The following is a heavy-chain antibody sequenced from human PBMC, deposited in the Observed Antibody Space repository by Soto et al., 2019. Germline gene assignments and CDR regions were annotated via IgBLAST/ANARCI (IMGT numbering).Heavy chain of an antibody. J-gene: IGHJ4*02. V-gene: IGHV3-7*03. Sequence: PGGSLRLSCEASGFTFSGYWMSWVRQAPGKGLGWVADIKHDGSVQYYVDSVKGRFTIPRDNAKKLLFLQMNGLRAEDTALYYCARATYSNAWYRFDLWGQGTLVTVSS. CDR3: ARATYSNAWYRFDL. D-gene: IGHD4-4*01. CDR1: GFTFSGYW. CDR2: IKHDGSVQ.